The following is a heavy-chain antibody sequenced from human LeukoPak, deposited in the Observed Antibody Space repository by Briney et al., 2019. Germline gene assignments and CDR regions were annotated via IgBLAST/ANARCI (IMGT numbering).Heavy chain of an antibody. CDR1: GGSFSGYY. CDR3: ARDSAHYYYYYMDV. J-gene: IGHJ6*03. CDR2: INHSGST. D-gene: IGHD1-26*01. V-gene: IGHV4-34*01. Sequence: SETLSLTCAVYGGSFSGYYWSWIRQPPGKGLEWIGEINHSGSTNYNPSLKSRVTISVDTSKNQFSLKLSSVTAADTAVYYCARDSAHYYYYYMDVWGKGTTVTVSS.